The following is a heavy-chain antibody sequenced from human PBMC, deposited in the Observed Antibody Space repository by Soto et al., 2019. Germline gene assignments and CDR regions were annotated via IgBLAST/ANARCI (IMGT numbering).Heavy chain of an antibody. V-gene: IGHV3-48*03. CDR2: ISSSGTTV. J-gene: IGHJ4*02. Sequence: GSLRLSCAASGFTFSSYEMNWVRQAPGKGLEWVSYISSSGTTVHYADSVKGRFTISRDNAKNSFYLQMNSLRAEDTAIYYCARDESRSYSLDYWGQGTLVTAPQ. CDR3: ARDESRSYSLDY. CDR1: GFTFSSYE. D-gene: IGHD1-26*01.